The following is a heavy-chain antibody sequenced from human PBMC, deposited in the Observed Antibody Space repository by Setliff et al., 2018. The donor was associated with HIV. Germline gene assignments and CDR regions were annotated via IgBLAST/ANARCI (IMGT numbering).Heavy chain of an antibody. Sequence: LSLTCTVSGGSSYYWGWIRQPPGKGLEWIGGIYYSGSTYYYNPALKSRVTISVDTSKNQFSLKLSSVTAADTAVYYCARQGSSGLGYAFDIWGQGTMVTVSS. D-gene: IGHD6-19*01. J-gene: IGHJ3*02. CDR2: IYYSGST. CDR1: GGSSYY. CDR3: ARQGSSGLGYAFDI. V-gene: IGHV4-39*01.